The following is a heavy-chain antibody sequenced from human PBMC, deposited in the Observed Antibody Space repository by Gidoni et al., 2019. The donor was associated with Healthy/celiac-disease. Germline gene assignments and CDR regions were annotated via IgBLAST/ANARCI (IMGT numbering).Heavy chain of an antibody. Sequence: QVQLVESVGGVFQPGRSLRLSCAASGFPFSSYAMHWVRQAPGKGLEWVAVISYDGSNKYYADAVKGRFTISRDNSKNTLYLKMNSLRAEDTAVYYCARGGYYSEGFDIWGQGTMVTVSS. J-gene: IGHJ3*02. V-gene: IGHV3-30*04. CDR3: ARGGYYSEGFDI. CDR1: GFPFSSYA. D-gene: IGHD3-10*01. CDR2: ISYDGSNK.